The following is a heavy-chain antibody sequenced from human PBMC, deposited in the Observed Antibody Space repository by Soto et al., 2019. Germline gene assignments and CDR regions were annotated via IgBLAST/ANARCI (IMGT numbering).Heavy chain of an antibody. Sequence: EVQLVQSGAEVKTAGESLKISCKGSGYSFTSYWIGWVRQMPRKGLECMGIIHPADSDTRYSPSFQGQVTISADKSISTAYLQWSSLKASDTALYFCARLTYCATSTCASGGAFDVWGQGTMVTASS. CDR3: ARLTYCATSTCASGGAFDV. J-gene: IGHJ3*01. D-gene: IGHD3-10*01. CDR2: IHPADSDT. V-gene: IGHV5-51*03. CDR1: GYSFTSYW.